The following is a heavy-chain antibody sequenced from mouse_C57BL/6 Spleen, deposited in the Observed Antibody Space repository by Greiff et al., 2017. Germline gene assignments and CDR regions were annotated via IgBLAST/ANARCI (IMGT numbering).Heavy chain of an antibody. CDR3: TRDTTVVATDYAMDY. J-gene: IGHJ4*01. CDR1: GFTFSSYA. V-gene: IGHV5-9-1*02. D-gene: IGHD1-1*01. Sequence: EVKLVESGEGLVKPGGSLKLSCAASGFTFSSYAMSWVRQTPEKRLEWVAYISSGGDYIYYADTVKGRFTISRDNARNTLYLQMSSLKSEDTAMYYCTRDTTVVATDYAMDYWGQGTSVTVSS. CDR2: ISSGGDYI.